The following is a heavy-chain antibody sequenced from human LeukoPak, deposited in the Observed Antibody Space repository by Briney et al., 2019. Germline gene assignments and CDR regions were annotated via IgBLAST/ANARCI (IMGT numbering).Heavy chain of an antibody. CDR3: ARSNQRPPYYYYMDV. CDR1: GYTFTGYY. J-gene: IGHJ6*03. CDR2: INPNSGGT. V-gene: IGHV1-2*06. Sequence: GASVKVSCKASGYTFTGYYMHWVRQAPGQGLEWMGRINPNSGGTNYAQKFQGRVTMTRDTSISTAYMELSRLRSEDTAVYYCARSNQRPPYYYYMDVWGKGTTVTVSS. D-gene: IGHD1-14*01.